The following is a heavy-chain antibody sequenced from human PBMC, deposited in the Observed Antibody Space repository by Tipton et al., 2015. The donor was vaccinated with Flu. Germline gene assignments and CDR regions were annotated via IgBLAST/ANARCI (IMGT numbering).Heavy chain of an antibody. CDR2: SSSYTGKT. CDR3: ARIGTTGTRSH. V-gene: IGHV1-18*04. J-gene: IGHJ4*02. Sequence: QLVQSGAEVKKPGASVKVACKTSGYTFTHYSLNWVRQAPGQGLQWMGWSSSYTGKTMYTQKFQGRISMTTDTSTSTAYMELKSLKSDDTAVYYCARIGTTGTRSHWGQGTLVTVSS. D-gene: IGHD1-1*01. CDR1: GYTFTHYS.